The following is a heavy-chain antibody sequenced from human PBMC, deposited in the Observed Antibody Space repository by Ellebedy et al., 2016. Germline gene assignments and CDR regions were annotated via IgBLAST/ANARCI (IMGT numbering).Heavy chain of an antibody. J-gene: IGHJ4*02. Sequence: SETLSLXXTVSGGSINSGAYYWSWIRQPAGKGLEWIGRIYTSGSPIYNPSLKSRVTMSIDTSKNQFSLEMKSVTAADTAVYYCASLTIPGGSDFWGQGTLVTVSS. CDR1: GGSINSGAYY. CDR3: ASLTIPGGSDF. V-gene: IGHV4-61*02. CDR2: IYTSGSP. D-gene: IGHD2-21*01.